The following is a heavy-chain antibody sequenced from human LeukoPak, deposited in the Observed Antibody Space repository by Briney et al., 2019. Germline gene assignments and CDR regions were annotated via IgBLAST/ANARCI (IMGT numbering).Heavy chain of an antibody. D-gene: IGHD4-17*01. V-gene: IGHV3-23*01. CDR1: GFIFSAYW. CDR2: ISGSGGST. Sequence: PGGSLRLSCAASGFIFSAYWVTWVRQAPGKGLEWVSAISGSGGSTYYADSVKGRFTISRDNSENTLYLQMNSLRAEDTAVYYCAKGDYGDYDGYFDYWGQGTLVTVSS. CDR3: AKGDYGDYDGYFDY. J-gene: IGHJ4*02.